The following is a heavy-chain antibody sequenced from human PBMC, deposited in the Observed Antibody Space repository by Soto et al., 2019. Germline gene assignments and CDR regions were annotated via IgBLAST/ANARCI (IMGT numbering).Heavy chain of an antibody. CDR3: AREVGDGSGTSKFRAGNNWFDP. Sequence: KPSETLSLTCTVSGGSISSGGYYWSWIRQHPGKGLEWIGYIYYSGSTYYNPSLKSRVTISVDTSKNQFSLKLSSVTAADTAVYYCAREVGDGSGTSKFRAGNNWFDPWGQGTLVTVSS. V-gene: IGHV4-31*03. CDR1: GGSISSGGYY. J-gene: IGHJ5*02. D-gene: IGHD3-10*01. CDR2: IYYSGST.